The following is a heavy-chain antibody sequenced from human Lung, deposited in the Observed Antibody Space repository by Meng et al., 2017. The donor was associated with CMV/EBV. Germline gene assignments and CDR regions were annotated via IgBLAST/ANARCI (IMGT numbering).Heavy chain of an antibody. CDR3: SRVASIGGDFDY. Sequence: WAASGLTYRRKSMNWVRQDQGKGVEWVSSIRSSSRYSYYAEAVRGRFTISRDDAKNSLYLQMNSLRAEDTAVYYCSRVASIGGDFDYWGQGSLVTVSS. V-gene: IGHV3-21*01. J-gene: IGHJ4*02. D-gene: IGHD3-16*01. CDR2: IRSSSRYS. CDR1: GLTYRRKS.